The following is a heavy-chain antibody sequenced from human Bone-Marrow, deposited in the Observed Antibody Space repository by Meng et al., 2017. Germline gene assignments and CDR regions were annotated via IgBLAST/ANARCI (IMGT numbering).Heavy chain of an antibody. Sequence: GESLKISCAASGFTFSSYAMHWVRQAPGKGLEYVSAISSNGGSTYYADSVKGRFTISRDNSKNTLYLQMGSLRAEDTAVYYCARDGRYYYDSSGYYLNWGQGTLVTVSS. CDR3: ARDGRYYYDSSGYYLN. J-gene: IGHJ4*02. CDR2: ISSNGGST. D-gene: IGHD3-22*01. V-gene: IGHV3-64*02. CDR1: GFTFSSYA.